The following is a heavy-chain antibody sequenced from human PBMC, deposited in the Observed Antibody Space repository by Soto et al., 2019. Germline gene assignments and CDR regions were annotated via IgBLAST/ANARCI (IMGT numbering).Heavy chain of an antibody. D-gene: IGHD6-25*01. J-gene: IGHJ4*02. CDR2: ISYSGNN. Sequence: TLSLTSGVYNGSFSDYFLNWIRQPPGKGLEWVGYISYSGNNYYNPSLKSGISISADTSKNQFSLRLTSVTAADTAVYDCTRDKGGLAIAAANCCFDNWGQGTLVTVSS. CDR1: NGSFSDYF. CDR3: TRDKGGLAIAAANCCFDN. V-gene: IGHV4-34*09.